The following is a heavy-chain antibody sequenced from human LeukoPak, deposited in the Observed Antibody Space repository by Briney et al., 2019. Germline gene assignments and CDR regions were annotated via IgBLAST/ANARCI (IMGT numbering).Heavy chain of an antibody. D-gene: IGHD2-21*01. Sequence: SETQSLTCTVSGYSISSGYYWGWIRQPPGKGLEWIGSIYHSGSTYYNPSLKSRVTISVDTSKNQFSLKLSSVTAADTAVYYCARDGEENDYWGQGTLVTVSS. V-gene: IGHV4-38-2*02. CDR2: IYHSGST. CDR1: GYSISSGYY. J-gene: IGHJ4*02. CDR3: ARDGEENDY.